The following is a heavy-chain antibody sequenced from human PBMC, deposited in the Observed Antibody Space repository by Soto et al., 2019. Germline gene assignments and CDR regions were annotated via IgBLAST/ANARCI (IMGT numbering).Heavy chain of an antibody. CDR2: IKSKIDGGTT. V-gene: IGHV3-15*01. Sequence: EVQLVESGGDLVQPGESLRLSCAASGFTFSNAWMTWVRQAPGKGLEWVGRIKSKIDGGTTDYGAPVKGRFTISRDDSRNTLYLQMNSLKTEDTAVYYCTTDSMVVRAFDYWGQGTLVAVSS. CDR3: TTDSMVVRAFDY. J-gene: IGHJ4*02. D-gene: IGHD3-22*01. CDR1: GFTFSNAW.